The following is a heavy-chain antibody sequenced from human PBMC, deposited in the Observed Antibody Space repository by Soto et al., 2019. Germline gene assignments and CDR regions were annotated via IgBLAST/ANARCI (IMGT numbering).Heavy chain of an antibody. D-gene: IGHD5-18*01. V-gene: IGHV1-24*01. J-gene: IGHJ6*02. CDR3: ATGHTAMHYYYYGMDV. CDR2: FDPEDGET. Sequence: QVQLVQSGAEVKKPGASVKVSCKVSGYTLTELSMHWVRQAPGKGLEWRGGFDPEDGETIYAQKFQGRVTMTEDTSTDTAYMELSSLRSEDTAVDYCATGHTAMHYYYYGMDVWGQGTTVTVSS. CDR1: GYTLTELS.